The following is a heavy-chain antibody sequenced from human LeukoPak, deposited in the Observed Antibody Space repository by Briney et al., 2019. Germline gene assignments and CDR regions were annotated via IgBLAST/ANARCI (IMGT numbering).Heavy chain of an antibody. CDR2: VGISSGNT. J-gene: IGHJ4*02. CDR1: GFTFIDYS. CDR3: ARDHRYDFDN. Sequence: GGSLRLSCAASGFTFIDYSMNWVRQAPGKGLEWISYVGISSGNTKYADSVKGRFTISGDSARNSVFLQMNSLRVEDTAVYYCARDHRYDFDNWGQGTLVTVSS. D-gene: IGHD5-12*01. V-gene: IGHV3-48*04.